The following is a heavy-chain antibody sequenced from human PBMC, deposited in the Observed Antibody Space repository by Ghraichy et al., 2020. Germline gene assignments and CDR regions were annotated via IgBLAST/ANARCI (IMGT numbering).Heavy chain of an antibody. J-gene: IGHJ3*02. CDR1: GFTFSTYS. CDR2: ISGSSGSI. D-gene: IGHD3-3*01. CDR3: ARDPASYDFWTGYSHDAFDI. V-gene: IGHV3-48*02. Sequence: GGSLRLSCAASGFTFSTYSMNWVRQAPGKGLEWISYISGSSGSIYYADAVKGRFTISRDNAKTSLYLHMSSLRDEDTAVYYCARDPASYDFWTGYSHDAFDIWGQGTMVTVSP.